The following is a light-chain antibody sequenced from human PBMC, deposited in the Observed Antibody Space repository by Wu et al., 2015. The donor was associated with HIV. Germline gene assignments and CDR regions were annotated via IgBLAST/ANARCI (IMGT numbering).Light chain of an antibody. V-gene: IGKV3-20*01. CDR2: GAS. CDR3: QQYGSSPEYT. CDR1: QSVSSSY. Sequence: SCRASQSVSSSYLAWYQQKPRPGSQALIYGASSRATGIPDRFSGSGSGTDFTLTISRLEPEDFAVYYCQQYGSSPEYTFGQGTKPEIK. J-gene: IGKJ2*01.